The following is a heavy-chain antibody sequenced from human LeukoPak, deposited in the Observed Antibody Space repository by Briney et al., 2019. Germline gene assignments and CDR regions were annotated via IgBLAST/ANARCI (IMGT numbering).Heavy chain of an antibody. Sequence: PGGSLRLSCAASGFTFSSYSMNWIRQPPGKGLEWIGEINHSGSTNYNPSLKSRVTISVDTSKNQFSLKLSSVTAADTAVYYCARSYSSGWPSYYYYMDVWGKGTTVTVSS. D-gene: IGHD6-19*01. CDR1: GFTFSSYS. V-gene: IGHV4-34*01. J-gene: IGHJ6*03. CDR3: ARSYSSGWPSYYYYMDV. CDR2: INHSGST.